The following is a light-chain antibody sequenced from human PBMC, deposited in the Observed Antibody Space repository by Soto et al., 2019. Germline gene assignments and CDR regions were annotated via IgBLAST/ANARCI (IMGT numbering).Light chain of an antibody. Sequence: QSVLTQPPSASGTPGQRVSISCFGSSSNIGSTTVNWYQQLPGTAPKLLIYNNNQRPSGVPDRFSGSKSGTSASLDISGLQSEDEADYYCAAWDDSLNGPVFGGGTKLT. CDR1: SSNIGSTT. CDR2: NNN. CDR3: AAWDDSLNGPV. V-gene: IGLV1-44*01. J-gene: IGLJ2*01.